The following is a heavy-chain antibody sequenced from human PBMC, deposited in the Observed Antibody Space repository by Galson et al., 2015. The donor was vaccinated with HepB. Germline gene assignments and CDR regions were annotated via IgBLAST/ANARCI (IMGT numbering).Heavy chain of an antibody. V-gene: IGHV3-30-3*01. Sequence: SLRLSCAASGFTFSSYAMHWVRQAPGKGLEWVAVISYDGSNKYYADSVKGRFTISRDNSKNTLYLQMNSLRAEDTAVYYCSEIHYWGQGTLVTVSS. CDR1: GFTFSSYA. D-gene: IGHD5-24*01. CDR3: SEIHY. CDR2: ISYDGSNK. J-gene: IGHJ4*02.